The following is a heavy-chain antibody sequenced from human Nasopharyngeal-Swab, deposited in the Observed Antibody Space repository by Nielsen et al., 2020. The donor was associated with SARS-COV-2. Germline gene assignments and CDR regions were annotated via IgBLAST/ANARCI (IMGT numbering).Heavy chain of an antibody. D-gene: IGHD3-9*01. CDR3: ARETVLGGNYFFDY. CDR2: IKTDGSST. V-gene: IGHV3-74*01. CDR1: GFTLSSFW. J-gene: IGHJ4*02. Sequence: GESLKISCAASGFTLSSFWMNWVRQAPGAGLVWVSRIKTDGSSTIYADSVKGRFTISRDNAKSTLYLQMNSLRDEDTAVYYCARETVLGGNYFFDYWGPGTLVTVSS.